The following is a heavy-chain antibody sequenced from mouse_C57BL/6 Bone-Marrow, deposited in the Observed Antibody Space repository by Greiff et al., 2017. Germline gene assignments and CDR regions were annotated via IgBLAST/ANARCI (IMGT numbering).Heavy chain of an antibody. CDR1: GYAFTNYL. CDR3: ARGVYYGSSLFDY. J-gene: IGHJ2*01. Sequence: QVQLQQSGAELVRPGTSVKVSCKASGYAFTNYLIEWVKQRPGQGLEWIGVINPGSGGSNYNEKFKGKATLIADKSSSTAYMQLSSLTSEDSAVYFCARGVYYGSSLFDYWGQGTTLTVSS. V-gene: IGHV1-54*01. CDR2: INPGSGGS. D-gene: IGHD1-1*01.